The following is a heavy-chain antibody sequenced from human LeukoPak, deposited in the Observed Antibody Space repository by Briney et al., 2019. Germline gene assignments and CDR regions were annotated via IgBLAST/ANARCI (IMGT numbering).Heavy chain of an antibody. V-gene: IGHV2-70*11. Sequence: SGPTLVNPTQTLTLTCTFSGFSLSTSGMCVSWIRQPPGKALVWLARIDWDDDKYYSTSLKTRLTISKDTSKNQVVLTMTNMDPVDTATYYCARIMVRGVTHAFDIWGQGTMVTVSS. CDR1: GFSLSTSGMC. J-gene: IGHJ3*02. CDR3: ARIMVRGVTHAFDI. CDR2: IDWDDDK. D-gene: IGHD3-10*01.